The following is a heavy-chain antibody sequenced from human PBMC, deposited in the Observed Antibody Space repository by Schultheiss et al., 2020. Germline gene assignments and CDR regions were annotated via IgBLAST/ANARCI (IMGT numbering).Heavy chain of an antibody. CDR1: GGSISSGGYY. CDR2: IYYSGST. CDR3: ARDRGYSAYDHYFDY. Sequence: SQTLSLTCTVSGGSISSGGYYWSWIRQHPGKGLEWIGYIYYSGSTYYNPSLKSRVTISVDTSKNQFSLKLSSVTAADTAVYYCARDRGYSAYDHYFDYWGQGTLVTVSS. V-gene: IGHV4-31*03. D-gene: IGHD5-12*01. J-gene: IGHJ4*02.